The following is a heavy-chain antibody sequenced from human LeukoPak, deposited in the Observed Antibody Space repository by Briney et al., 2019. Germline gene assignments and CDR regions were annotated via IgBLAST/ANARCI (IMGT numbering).Heavy chain of an antibody. J-gene: IGHJ4*02. D-gene: IGHD3-16*01. CDR3: ARDWNGGVGPRGIMITFGGVPDY. CDR2: ISYDGSNK. Sequence: PGGSLRLSCAASGFTFSSYAMHWVRQAPGKGLEWVAVISYDGSNKYYADSVKGRFTISRDNSKNTLYLQMNSLRAEDTAVYYCARDWNGGVGPRGIMITFGGVPDYWGQGTLVTVSS. V-gene: IGHV3-30*04. CDR1: GFTFSSYA.